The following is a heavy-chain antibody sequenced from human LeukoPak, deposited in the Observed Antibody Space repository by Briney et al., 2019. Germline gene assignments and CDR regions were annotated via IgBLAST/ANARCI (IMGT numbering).Heavy chain of an antibody. CDR3: ARSPGSHWVYFDY. J-gene: IGHJ4*02. Sequence: GAAVTDSLMSSGYTFTIYGISGGRQAPGQGLEWMGWISAYNGNTNYAQKLQGRVTITTDTSTNTAYMELRSLRSDDTAVHYCARSPGSHWVYFDYWGQGTLVTVSS. CDR2: ISAYNGNT. D-gene: IGHD1-26*01. V-gene: IGHV1-18*01. CDR1: GYTFTIYG.